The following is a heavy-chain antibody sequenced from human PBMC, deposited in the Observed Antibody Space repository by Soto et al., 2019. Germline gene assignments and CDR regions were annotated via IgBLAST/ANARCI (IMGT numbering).Heavy chain of an antibody. V-gene: IGHV4-59*01. J-gene: IGHJ1*01. CDR2: IYYSGST. Sequence: QVQLQESGPGLVKPSETLSLTCTVSGGSISSYYWSWIRQPPGKGLEWIGYIYYSGSTNYNPSLTSRVTISVDTSKNQCSLKLSSVTAADTAVYYCARDREYGSGYVFQHWGQGTLVTVSS. CDR1: GGSISSYY. CDR3: ARDREYGSGYVFQH. D-gene: IGHD5-12*01.